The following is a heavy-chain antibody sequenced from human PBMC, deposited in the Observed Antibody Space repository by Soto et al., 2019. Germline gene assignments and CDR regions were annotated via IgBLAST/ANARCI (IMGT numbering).Heavy chain of an antibody. Sequence: PAGSLRLSCAASGFTFSSYWMHWVRQAPGKGLVWVSRINSDGSSTSYADSVKGRFTISRDNAKNTLYLQMNSLRAEDTAVYYCARTAARSYYYYGMDVWGQGTTVTVSS. D-gene: IGHD6-6*01. CDR1: GFTFSSYW. CDR3: ARTAARSYYYYGMDV. CDR2: INSDGSST. V-gene: IGHV3-74*01. J-gene: IGHJ6*02.